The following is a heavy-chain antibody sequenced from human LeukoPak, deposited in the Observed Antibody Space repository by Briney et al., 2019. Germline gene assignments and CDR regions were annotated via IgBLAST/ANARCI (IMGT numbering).Heavy chain of an antibody. V-gene: IGHV4-34*01. D-gene: IGHD3-3*01. CDR3: ARRGLDYDFWSGYYTGYYFDY. Sequence: SETLSLTCAVYGGSFSGYYWSWIRQPPGKGLEWIGEINHSGSTNYNPSLKSRVTISVDTSKNQFSLKLSSVTAAGTAVYYCARRGLDYDFWSGYYTGYYFDYWGQGTLVTVSS. CDR2: INHSGST. J-gene: IGHJ4*02. CDR1: GGSFSGYY.